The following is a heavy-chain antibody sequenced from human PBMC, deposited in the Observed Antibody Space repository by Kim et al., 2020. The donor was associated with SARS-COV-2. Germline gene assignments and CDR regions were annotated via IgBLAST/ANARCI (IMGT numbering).Heavy chain of an antibody. V-gene: IGHV1-46*01. Sequence: STSYAQKFQGRVTMTRDTSTSTVYMELSSLRSEDTAVYYCARGQQLVLLYWGQGTLVTVSS. CDR3: ARGQQLVLLY. D-gene: IGHD6-13*01. J-gene: IGHJ4*02. CDR2: ST.